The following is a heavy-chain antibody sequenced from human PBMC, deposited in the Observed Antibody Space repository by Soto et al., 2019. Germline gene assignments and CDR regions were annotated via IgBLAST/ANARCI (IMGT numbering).Heavy chain of an antibody. J-gene: IGHJ6*03. CDR3: ARLLLDYYYMDV. CDR1: GFTFSSYS. Sequence: GGSLRLSCAASGFTFSSYSMNWVRQAPGKGLEWVSSISSSSSYIYYADSVKGRFTISRDNAKNSLYLQMNSLRAEDTAVYYCARLLLDYYYMDVWGKGTTVTVSS. V-gene: IGHV3-21*01. CDR2: ISSSSSYI. D-gene: IGHD1-26*01.